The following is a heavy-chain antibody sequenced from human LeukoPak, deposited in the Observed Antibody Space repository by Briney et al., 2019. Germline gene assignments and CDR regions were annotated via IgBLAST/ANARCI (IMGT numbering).Heavy chain of an antibody. V-gene: IGHV4-61*01. Sequence: SETLSLTCTVSGGSVSSGSYYWSWIRQPPGKGLEWIGYIYYSGSTNYNPSLKSRVAISVDTSKNQFSLKLSSVTAADTAVYYCARAHYGDYGEYYFDYWGQGTLVTVSS. D-gene: IGHD4-17*01. CDR3: ARAHYGDYGEYYFDY. CDR1: GGSVSSGSYY. CDR2: IYYSGST. J-gene: IGHJ4*02.